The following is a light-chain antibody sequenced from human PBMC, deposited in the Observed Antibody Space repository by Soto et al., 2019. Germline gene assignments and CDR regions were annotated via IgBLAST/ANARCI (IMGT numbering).Light chain of an antibody. CDR3: SSYTSSSTV. J-gene: IGLJ1*01. V-gene: IGLV2-14*01. CDR2: EVS. CDR1: SSDVGSYNY. Sequence: QPVLTQPASVSGSPGQSITISCTGTSSDVGSYNYVSWYQQHPGKAPKLMIYEVSTRPSGVSSRFSGFKSGNTASLTISGLQAEDEADYYCSSYTSSSTVFGTGTKLTVL.